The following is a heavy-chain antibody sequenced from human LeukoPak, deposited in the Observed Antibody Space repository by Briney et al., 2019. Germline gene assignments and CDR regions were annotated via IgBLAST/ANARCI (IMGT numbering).Heavy chain of an antibody. CDR3: ARDHSSWAYYYFDY. CDR1: GFTFSSYW. D-gene: IGHD6-13*01. V-gene: IGHV3-74*01. CDR2: INSDGSST. Sequence: GGSLRLSCAASGFTFSSYWMHWVRQAPGKGLVWVSRINSDGSSTSYADSVKGRFTISRDNAKNTLYLQMNSLRAEDTAVYFCARDHSSWAYYYFDYWGQGTLVTVSS. J-gene: IGHJ4*02.